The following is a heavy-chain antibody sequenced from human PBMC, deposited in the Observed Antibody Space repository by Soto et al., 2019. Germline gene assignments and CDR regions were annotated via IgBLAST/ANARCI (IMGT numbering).Heavy chain of an antibody. CDR2: INAGYGNT. CDR3: ARDTGDGTFDF. J-gene: IGHJ4*02. V-gene: IGHV1-3*01. CDR1: GYTFSSYA. Sequence: QVHLVQSGAEVRKPGASVKVSCKASGYTFSSYAMHWLRQDPGQRLEWMGWINAGYGNTKSSQKFQDRVTISRDTSASTAYMELTSLRSEDTAVYYCARDTGDGTFDFWGQGTLVTVST. D-gene: IGHD7-27*01.